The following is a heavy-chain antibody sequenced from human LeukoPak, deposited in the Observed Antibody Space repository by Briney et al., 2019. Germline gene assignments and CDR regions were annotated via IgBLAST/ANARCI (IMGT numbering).Heavy chain of an antibody. CDR2: FYCSDYTT. Sequence: GGSLRLSCAASGFTFSNYAMAWVRQAPGGGPGGGSAFYCSDYTTYYTDSVKGRFTISRDNSKNTVYVQMNSLRAEDTAVYYCAKDSYSGSGTFYMGSFDYWGQGVLVTVSS. CDR1: GFTFSNYA. CDR3: AKDSYSGSGTFYMGSFDY. D-gene: IGHD3-10*01. J-gene: IGHJ4*02. V-gene: IGHV3-23*01.